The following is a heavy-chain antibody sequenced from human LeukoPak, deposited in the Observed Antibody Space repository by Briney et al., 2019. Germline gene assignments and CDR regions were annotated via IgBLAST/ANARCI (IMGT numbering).Heavy chain of an antibody. J-gene: IGHJ4*02. Sequence: PGGSLRLSCAASGFIFDTYAMSWARQAPGRGLEWVTGISGSGGSTYFADSVKGRFTVSRDNSKNTLFLQMNSLRAEDTAGYYFARGPPCTSTSGDTLVGFDYWGQGALVTVSS. D-gene: IGHD2-2*02. CDR1: GFIFDTYA. CDR2: ISGSGGST. V-gene: IGHV3-23*01. CDR3: ARGPPCTSTSGDTLVGFDY.